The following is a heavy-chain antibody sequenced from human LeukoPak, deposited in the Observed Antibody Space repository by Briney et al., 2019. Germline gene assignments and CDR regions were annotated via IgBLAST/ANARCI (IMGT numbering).Heavy chain of an antibody. V-gene: IGHV3-9*01. CDR3: AKDNRRHYTSGPNPDSLH. Sequence: GGSLRLSCAASGITFGDFTMHWVRQPPGKGLEWVSGISWNSDTIDYADSVRGRFTISRDNAKNSLYLQMDSLRVEDTAFYYCAKDNRRHYTSGPNPDSLHWGQGALVTVSS. CDR2: ISWNSDTI. D-gene: IGHD6-19*01. CDR1: GITFGDFT. J-gene: IGHJ4*02.